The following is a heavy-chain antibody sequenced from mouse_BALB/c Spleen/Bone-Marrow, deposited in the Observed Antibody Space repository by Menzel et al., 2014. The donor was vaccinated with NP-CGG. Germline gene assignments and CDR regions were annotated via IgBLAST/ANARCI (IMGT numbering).Heavy chain of an antibody. CDR2: TDPANGNT. J-gene: IGHJ2*01. Sequence: EVMLVESGAELVKSGASVKLSCTASGFNIKDTYMHWVKQRPEQGLEWIGRTDPANGNTKYDPKFQGKATITADTSSNTAYLQLSSLTSEDTAVYYCASYVYGYYFDYWGQGTTLTVSS. CDR3: ASYVYGYYFDY. CDR1: GFNIKDTY. D-gene: IGHD2-2*01. V-gene: IGHV14-3*02.